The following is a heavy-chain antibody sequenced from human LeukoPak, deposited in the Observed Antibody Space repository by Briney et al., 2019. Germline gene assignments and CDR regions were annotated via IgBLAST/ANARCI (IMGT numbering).Heavy chain of an antibody. J-gene: IGHJ1*01. CDR2: ISSSSSTI. V-gene: IGHV3-48*02. Sequence: GGSLRLSCAASGFTFSSYSMKWVRQAPGKGLEWVSYISSSSSTIYYADSVKGRFTISRDNAKNSLYLQMNSLRDEDTAVYYCARAAPYSSSFKYFQHWGQGTLVTVSP. CDR3: ARAAPYSSSFKYFQH. D-gene: IGHD6-13*01. CDR1: GFTFSSYS.